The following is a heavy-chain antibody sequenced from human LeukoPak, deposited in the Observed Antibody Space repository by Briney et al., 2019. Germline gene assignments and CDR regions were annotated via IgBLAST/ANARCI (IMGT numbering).Heavy chain of an antibody. CDR2: ISGGGGST. Sequence: GGSLRLSCAASRITFSSYAMTWVRQAPGKGLEWDSSISGGGGSTYDADSVKGRFTISRDNSKNTLYLQMNSLRAEDTAVYYCANGGRVGYNWYYFDYWGQGTLVTVSS. J-gene: IGHJ4*02. V-gene: IGHV3-23*01. D-gene: IGHD5-24*01. CDR1: RITFSSYA. CDR3: ANGGRVGYNWYYFDY.